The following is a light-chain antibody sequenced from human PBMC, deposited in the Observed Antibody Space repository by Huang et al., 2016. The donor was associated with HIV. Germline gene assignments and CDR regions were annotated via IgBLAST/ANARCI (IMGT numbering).Light chain of an antibody. V-gene: IGKV1-39*01. J-gene: IGKJ2*01. CDR1: PSINKY. CDR3: QQSYKAPRT. CDR2: GAS. Sequence: DIQMTQSPSSLSASVGDRVIISCRASPSINKYLNWYQQMPGKAPKLLIYGASTLQRGVSSRFSGSVSGTDFTLTIGSLQPEDAATYYCQQSYKAPRTFGQGTLLEI.